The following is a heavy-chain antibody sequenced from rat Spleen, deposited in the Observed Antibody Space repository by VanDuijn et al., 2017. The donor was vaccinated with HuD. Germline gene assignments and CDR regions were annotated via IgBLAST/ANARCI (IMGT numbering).Heavy chain of an antibody. CDR1: GFSLSNYG. V-gene: IGHV2S8*01. J-gene: IGHJ2*01. CDR3: ARSYYGYTHYFNY. Sequence: QVQLKESGPDLVQPSQTLSLTCTVSGFSLSNYGVSWVRQPPGKGLEWIAAISSGGTTYYNSVFKSRLSISRDTSKSQVFFKMNSLQTEDTAMYFCARSYYGYTHYFNYWGQGVMVTVSS. CDR2: ISSGGTT. D-gene: IGHD1-7*01.